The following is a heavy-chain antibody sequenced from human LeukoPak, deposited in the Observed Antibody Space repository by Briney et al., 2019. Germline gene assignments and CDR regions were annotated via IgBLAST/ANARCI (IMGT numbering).Heavy chain of an antibody. D-gene: IGHD3/OR15-3a*01. V-gene: IGHV1-2*02. CDR2: INANSGGT. CDR3: ARDFWTGYYLEY. Sequence: ASVKVSCKASGYTFTCYYMHWVRQAPGQGLEWMGWINANSGGTNYAQKFQGRVTMTRDTSISTAYMELSGLRSDDTAVYYCARDFWTGYYLEYWGQGTLVTVSS. J-gene: IGHJ4*02. CDR1: GYTFTCYY.